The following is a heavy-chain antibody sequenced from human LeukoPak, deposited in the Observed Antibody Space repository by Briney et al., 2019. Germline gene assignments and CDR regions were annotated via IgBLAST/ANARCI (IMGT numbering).Heavy chain of an antibody. V-gene: IGHV3-30*18. CDR3: AKEGQWLAFYYFDY. CDR2: ISYDGSNK. J-gene: IGHJ4*02. D-gene: IGHD6-19*01. CDR1: GFTFSSYG. Sequence: PGGSLRLSCAASGFTFSSYGMHWVRQAPGKGLEWVAVISYDGSNKYYADSVKGRFTISRDNSKNTLYLQMNSLRAEDTAVYYCAKEGQWLAFYYFDYWGQGTLVTVSS.